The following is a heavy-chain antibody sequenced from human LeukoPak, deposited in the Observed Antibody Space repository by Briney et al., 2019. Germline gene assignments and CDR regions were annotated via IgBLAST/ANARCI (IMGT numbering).Heavy chain of an antibody. Sequence: SETLSLTCTVSGGSISSYYRSWIRQPPGKGLEWIGYIYYSGSTNYNPSLKSRVTISVDTSKNQFSLKLSSVTAADTAVYYCARAGRFLEWSPHFDYWGQGTLVTVSS. CDR2: IYYSGST. V-gene: IGHV4-59*01. J-gene: IGHJ4*02. CDR3: ARAGRFLEWSPHFDY. CDR1: GGSISSYY. D-gene: IGHD3-3*01.